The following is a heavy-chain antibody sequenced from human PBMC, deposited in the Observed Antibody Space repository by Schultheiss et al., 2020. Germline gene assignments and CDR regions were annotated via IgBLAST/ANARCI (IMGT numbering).Heavy chain of an antibody. V-gene: IGHV3-23*01. CDR3: ARGGPVLLWNNFDY. Sequence: GGSLRLSCAASGFNFTPYGLNWVRQAPGKGLEWVSLISGSGDITDYADSVKGRFTISRDNSKNTLYLQMNSLRAEDTAVYYCARGGPVLLWNNFDYWGQGTLVTVSS. D-gene: IGHD3-10*01. CDR2: ISGSGDIT. CDR1: GFNFTPYG. J-gene: IGHJ4*02.